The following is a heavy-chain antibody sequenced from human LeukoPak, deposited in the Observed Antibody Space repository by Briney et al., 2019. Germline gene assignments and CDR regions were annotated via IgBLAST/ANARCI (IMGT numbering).Heavy chain of an antibody. CDR3: ARSHSYSYGLYYYYMDV. CDR1: GGSFSGYY. V-gene: IGHV4-34*01. Sequence: SETLSLTCAVYGGSFSGYYWSWIRQPPGKGLEWIGEINRSGSTNYNPSLKSRVTISVDTSKNQFSLKLSSVTAADTAVYYCARSHSYSYGLYYYYMDVWGKGTTVTVSS. J-gene: IGHJ6*03. D-gene: IGHD5-18*01. CDR2: INRSGST.